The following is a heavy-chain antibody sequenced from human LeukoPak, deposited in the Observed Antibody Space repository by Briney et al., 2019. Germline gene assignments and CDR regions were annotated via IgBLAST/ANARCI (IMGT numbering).Heavy chain of an antibody. CDR3: ARFPSSGSPRAYYFDY. CDR1: GDGVSSNSAA. Sequence: SQTLSLTCAISGDGVSSNSAAWNWIRQSPSRGLEWLGRTYYRSKWYNDYAVSVKSRITINPDTSKNQFSLQLNSVTPEDTAVYYCARFPSSGSPRAYYFDYWGQGTLVTVSS. CDR2: TYYRSKWYN. J-gene: IGHJ4*02. V-gene: IGHV6-1*01. D-gene: IGHD3-22*01.